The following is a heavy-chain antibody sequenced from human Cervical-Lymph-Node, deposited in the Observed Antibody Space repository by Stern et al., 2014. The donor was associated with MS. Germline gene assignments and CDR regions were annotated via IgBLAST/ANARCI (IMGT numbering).Heavy chain of an antibody. J-gene: IGHJ4*02. CDR1: GYTFTTYF. V-gene: IGHV1-46*03. CDR2: INPGGVTT. Sequence: QVQLVQSGAEVKKPGASVKISCKTSGYTFTTYFVLWVRQAPGQGLEWMGVINPGGVTTTYAQHFQGRVTMTSDTSTRTVYMEMDSLTSDDTAVYFCVRAGSEYSTSSGGYWGQGTLVTVSS. D-gene: IGHD6-6*01. CDR3: VRAGSEYSTSSGGY.